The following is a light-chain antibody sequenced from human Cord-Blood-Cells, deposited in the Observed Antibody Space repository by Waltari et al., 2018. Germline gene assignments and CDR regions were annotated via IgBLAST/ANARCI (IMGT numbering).Light chain of an antibody. V-gene: IGKV1-39*01. CDR2: AAS. CDR1: QSISSY. Sequence: DIQMTQSPSALSASVGDRVTITCRASQSISSYLNLYQQKQGKAPKLLIYAASSLQSGAPSRFSGSGSGTDLTLTISSLQPEDFATYYCQQSYSTPPTFGQGTKVEIK. J-gene: IGKJ1*01. CDR3: QQSYSTPPT.